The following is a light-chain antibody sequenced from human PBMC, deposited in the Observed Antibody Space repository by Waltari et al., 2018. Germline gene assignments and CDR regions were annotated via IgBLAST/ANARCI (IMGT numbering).Light chain of an antibody. V-gene: IGLV1-47*01. J-gene: IGLJ1*01. CDR1: SSNIKNNY. Sequence: QSVLTQPPSASGTPGQRVTISCSGSSSNIKNNYVYWYQQLPGTTPKLLIYRTNQRPSAVPDPVPGSKSATSASLAISGLRSEDEADYYCAAWDDSLSGLYVFGTGTKVTVL. CDR2: RTN. CDR3: AAWDDSLSGLYV.